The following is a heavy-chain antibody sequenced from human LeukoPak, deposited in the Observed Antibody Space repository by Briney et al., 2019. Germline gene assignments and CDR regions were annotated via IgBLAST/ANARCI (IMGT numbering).Heavy chain of an antibody. CDR2: IIPIFGTA. V-gene: IGHV1-69*01. D-gene: IGHD3-16*01. J-gene: IGHJ4*02. CDR3: ATPRGRGFYYFDY. CDR1: GGTFSSYA. Sequence: GASVKVSCRASGGTFSSYAISWVRQAPGQGLEWMGGIIPIFGTANYAQKFQGRVTITADESTSTAYMELSSLRSEDTAVYYCATPRGRGFYYFDYWGQGTLVTVSS.